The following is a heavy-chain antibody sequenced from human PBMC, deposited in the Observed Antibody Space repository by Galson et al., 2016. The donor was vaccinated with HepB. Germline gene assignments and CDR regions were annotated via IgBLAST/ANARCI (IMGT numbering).Heavy chain of an antibody. CDR3: AREEAGDYHFDY. V-gene: IGHV3-33*08. CDR2: IWYDESDK. CDR1: GFNFSHYA. D-gene: IGHD7-27*01. J-gene: IGHJ4*02. Sequence: SLRLSCAASGFNFSHYAKHWVRQAPGKGLEWVARIWYDESDKLYVDSVKDRFTISRDDSKNTLYLQMNSLRAEDTAVYHCAREEAGDYHFDYWGQGTLVTVSS.